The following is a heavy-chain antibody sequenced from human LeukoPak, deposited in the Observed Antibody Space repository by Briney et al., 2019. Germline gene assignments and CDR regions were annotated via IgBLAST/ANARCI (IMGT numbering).Heavy chain of an antibody. Sequence: PSETPSLTCTVSGGSISSSSYYWGWIRQPPGKGLEWIGSIYYSGSTYYNPSLKSRVTISVDTSKNQFSLKLSSATAADTAVYYCARQAVAGTSLDVWGQGTTVTVSS. V-gene: IGHV4-39*01. J-gene: IGHJ6*02. CDR1: GGSISSSSYY. CDR3: ARQAVAGTSLDV. D-gene: IGHD6-19*01. CDR2: IYYSGST.